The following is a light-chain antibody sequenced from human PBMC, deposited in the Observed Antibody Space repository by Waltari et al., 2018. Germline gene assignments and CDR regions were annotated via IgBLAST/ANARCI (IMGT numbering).Light chain of an antibody. Sequence: QSALTQPASVSGSPGQSITISCTGTSSDVGGYQSVLCYQQHPGKAPKLMIYDVSYRPSGVSNRFSGSKSGNTASLTISGLRSEDEADYYCTSYISSSTRYVFGAGTKVTVL. V-gene: IGLV2-14*03. CDR2: DVS. CDR1: SSDVGGYQS. J-gene: IGLJ1*01. CDR3: TSYISSSTRYV.